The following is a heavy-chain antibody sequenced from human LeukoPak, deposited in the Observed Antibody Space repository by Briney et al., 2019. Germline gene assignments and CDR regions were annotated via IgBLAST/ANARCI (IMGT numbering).Heavy chain of an antibody. D-gene: IGHD6-19*01. Sequence: ASVKVSCKASGYTFTGYYMHWVRQAPGQGLEWMGWINPNSGGTNYAQKFQGRVTMTRDTSISAAHMELSRLRSDDTAVYYCVRDLIYSSGLDMDVWGKGTTVTISS. CDR3: VRDLIYSSGLDMDV. CDR2: INPNSGGT. J-gene: IGHJ6*03. CDR1: GYTFTGYY. V-gene: IGHV1-2*02.